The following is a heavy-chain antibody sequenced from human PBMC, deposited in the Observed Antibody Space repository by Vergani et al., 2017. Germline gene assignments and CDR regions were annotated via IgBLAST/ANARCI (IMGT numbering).Heavy chain of an antibody. D-gene: IGHD3-10*01. CDR3: ARSPLGYYGSGDRRGYGMDV. V-gene: IGHV6-1*01. J-gene: IGHJ6*02. CDR2: TYYRSKWYN. CDR1: GDSVSSNSAA. Sequence: QVQLQQSGPGLVKPSQTLSLTCAISGDSVSSNSAAWNWIRQSPSRGLEWLGRTYYRSKWYNDYAVSVKSRITINPDTSKNQFSLQLSSVTAADTAVYYCARSPLGYYGSGDRRGYGMDVWGQGTTVTVSS.